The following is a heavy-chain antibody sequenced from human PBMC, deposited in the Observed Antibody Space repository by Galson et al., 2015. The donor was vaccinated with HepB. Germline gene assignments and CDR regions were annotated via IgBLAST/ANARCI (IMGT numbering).Heavy chain of an antibody. CDR1: GFTFSSYG. CDR3: ASGSGYYYYGMDV. D-gene: IGHD1-26*01. Sequence: SLRLSCAASGFTFSSYGMHWVRQAPGKGLEWVAVIWYDGSNKYYADSVKGRFTISRDNSKNTLYLQMNSLRAEDTAVYYCASGSGYYYYGMDVWGQGTTVTVSS. V-gene: IGHV3-33*08. CDR2: IWYDGSNK. J-gene: IGHJ6*02.